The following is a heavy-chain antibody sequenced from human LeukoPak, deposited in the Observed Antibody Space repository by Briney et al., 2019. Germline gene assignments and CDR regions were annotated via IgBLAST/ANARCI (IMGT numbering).Heavy chain of an antibody. CDR1: GFTFDDYA. CDR2: ISWNSGSI. D-gene: IGHD3-9*01. CDR3: AKGYYDILTGYSDY. Sequence: GRSLRLSCAASGFTFDDYAMHWVRQAPGKGLEWVSGISWNSGSIGYADSVKGRFTISRDNAKNSLYLQMNSLRAEDTALYYCAKGYYDILTGYSDYWGQGTLVTVSS. J-gene: IGHJ4*02. V-gene: IGHV3-9*01.